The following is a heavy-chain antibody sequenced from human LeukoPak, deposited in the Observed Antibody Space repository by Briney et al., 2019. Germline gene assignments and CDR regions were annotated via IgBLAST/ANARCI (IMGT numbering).Heavy chain of an antibody. V-gene: IGHV3-53*01. CDR1: GFTVSSNY. CDR2: IYSGGST. CDR3: ARDWLYDSSGYYTFDY. D-gene: IGHD3-22*01. Sequence: GGSLRLSCAASGFTVSSNYMSWVRQAPGKGLEWVSVIYSGGSTYYADSVKGRFTISRDNAKNSLYLQMNSLRAEDTAVYYCARDWLYDSSGYYTFDYWGQGTLVTVSS. J-gene: IGHJ4*02.